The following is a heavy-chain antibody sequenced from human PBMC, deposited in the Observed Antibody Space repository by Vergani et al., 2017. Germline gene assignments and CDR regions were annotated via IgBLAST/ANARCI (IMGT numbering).Heavy chain of an antibody. V-gene: IGHV4-34*01. Sequence: QVQLQQWGAGLLKPSETLSLTCAVYGGSFSGYYWSWIRQPPGKGLEGIGEINHRGSTNYNPSLKSLVTISVDTSKNQFSLRLRSVTAADTAVYYCARVRITIFGVVKMSYGMDVWGQGTTVTVSS. J-gene: IGHJ6*02. CDR1: GGSFSGYY. D-gene: IGHD3-3*01. CDR3: ARVRITIFGVVKMSYGMDV. CDR2: INHRGST.